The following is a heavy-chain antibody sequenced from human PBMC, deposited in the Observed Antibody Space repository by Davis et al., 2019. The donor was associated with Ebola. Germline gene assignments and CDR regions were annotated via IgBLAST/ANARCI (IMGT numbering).Heavy chain of an antibody. J-gene: IGHJ3*02. V-gene: IGHV3-23*01. CDR3: VKDTSNIWFDI. CDR2: LGTSADT. Sequence: GESLKISCATSGFSFSSYWMSWVRQAPGKGLEWVSTLGTSADTYYADSVKGRFTISRDNSKNTLYLQMNGLRVEDTAIYFCVKDTSNIWFDIWGQGTMVTVSS. D-gene: IGHD1-26*01. CDR1: GFSFSSYW.